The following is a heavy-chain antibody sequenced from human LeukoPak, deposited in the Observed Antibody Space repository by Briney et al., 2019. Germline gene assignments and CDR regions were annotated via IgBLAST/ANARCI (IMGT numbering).Heavy chain of an antibody. V-gene: IGHV3-30-3*01. CDR2: ISYDGSNK. D-gene: IGHD3-3*01. J-gene: IGHJ4*02. CDR1: GFTFSSYW. CDR3: ARVTGEQYYDFWSGYNGFDY. Sequence: GDSLRLSCAASGFTFSSYWMTWVRQAPGKGLEWVAVISYDGSNKYYADSVKGRFTISRDNSKNTLYLQMNSLRAEDTAVYYCARVTGEQYYDFWSGYNGFDYWGQGTLVTVSS.